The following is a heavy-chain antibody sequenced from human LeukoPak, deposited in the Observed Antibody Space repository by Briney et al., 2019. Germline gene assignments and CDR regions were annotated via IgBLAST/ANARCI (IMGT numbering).Heavy chain of an antibody. V-gene: IGHV4-59*01. D-gene: IGHD4-23*01. Sequence: SETLSLTCTVSGGSISNYWWSWIRQPPGKGLEWIGYVFDSGGTNYNPSLKSRVTISVDHSKNQFSLKLTSVTAADTAVYYCAKEGDDYGANSIDYWGQGTLVTVSS. CDR2: VFDSGGT. J-gene: IGHJ4*02. CDR1: GGSISNYW. CDR3: AKEGDDYGANSIDY.